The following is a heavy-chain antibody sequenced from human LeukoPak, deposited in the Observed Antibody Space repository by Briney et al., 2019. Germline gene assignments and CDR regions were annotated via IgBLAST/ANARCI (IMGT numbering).Heavy chain of an antibody. CDR3: AVITHPTDDAFDI. D-gene: IGHD3-10*01. Sequence: ASVMVSSKASGYTFTSYDLNWVCHETGQGVEWMGWMNPNSGNTGYAQKFQGRVTMTRNTSISTAYMELSSLRSEDMAVYYCAVITHPTDDAFDIWGQGTMVTVSS. CDR2: MNPNSGNT. CDR1: GYTFTSYD. V-gene: IGHV1-8*01. J-gene: IGHJ3*02.